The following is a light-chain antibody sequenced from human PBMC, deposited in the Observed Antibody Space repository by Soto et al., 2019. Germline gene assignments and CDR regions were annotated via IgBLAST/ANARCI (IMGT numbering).Light chain of an antibody. J-gene: IGKJ1*01. CDR3: QQSNNYPWT. Sequence: DIQMTQSPSTPSASVGDRVTITCRASQYIHNYLAWYQQKPGEAPKLLIYEAANLESGVPSRFSGSGTGTEFTPTISSLQPDDFATYYCQQSNNYPWTFGQGTRVEI. CDR2: EAA. V-gene: IGKV1-5*03. CDR1: QYIHNY.